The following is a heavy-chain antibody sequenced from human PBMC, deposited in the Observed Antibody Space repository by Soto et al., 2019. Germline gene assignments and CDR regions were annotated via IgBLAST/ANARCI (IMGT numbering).Heavy chain of an antibody. CDR1: GFTFSDYY. Sequence: QVQLVESGGGLVKPGGSLRLSCAASGFTFSDYYMSWIRQAPGKGLEWVSYISGGGSNIYYPDSVKGRFSISRDNAKKALYQQMNSRRAEDTAVYYCARRSSSRNFEYWGQGTLVTGSS. CDR2: ISGGGSNI. V-gene: IGHV3-11*01. J-gene: IGHJ4*02. D-gene: IGHD6-13*01. CDR3: ARRSSSRNFEY.